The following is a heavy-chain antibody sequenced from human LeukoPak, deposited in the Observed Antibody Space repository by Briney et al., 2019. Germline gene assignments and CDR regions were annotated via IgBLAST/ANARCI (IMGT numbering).Heavy chain of an antibody. CDR3: ARDVSGYYEYYFDY. CDR1: GFTFSGYG. Sequence: PGGSLRLSCAASGFTFSGYGMHWVRQAPGKGLEWVAFIRYDESNKYYVDSVKGRFTISRDNSENTLYLQMNSLRAEDTAVYYCARDVSGYYEYYFDYWGQGTLVTVSS. D-gene: IGHD3-22*01. CDR2: IRYDESNK. J-gene: IGHJ4*02. V-gene: IGHV3-30*02.